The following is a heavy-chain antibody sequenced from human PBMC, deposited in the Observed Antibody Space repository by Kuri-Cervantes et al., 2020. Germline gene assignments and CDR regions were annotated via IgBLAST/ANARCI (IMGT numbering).Heavy chain of an antibody. Sequence: GSLRLSCTVSGGSVTSSDYYWSWIRQPPGKGLEWIGEINHSGSTNYNPSLKSRVTISVDTSKNQFSLKLSSVTAADTAVYYCARPSSWYYFDYWGQGTLVTVSS. CDR2: INHSGST. D-gene: IGHD6-13*01. CDR3: ARPSSWYYFDY. CDR1: GGSVTSSDYY. V-gene: IGHV4-39*01. J-gene: IGHJ4*02.